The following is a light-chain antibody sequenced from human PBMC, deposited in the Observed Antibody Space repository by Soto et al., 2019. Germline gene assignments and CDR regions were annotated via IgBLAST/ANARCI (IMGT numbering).Light chain of an antibody. J-gene: IGKJ1*01. Sequence: IVMTQTPATLSVSPGERVTLSCRASQSVSYHVAWYQQKPGQTPRLVIYDASSRASGIPDRFSGSGSGTDFTLTISRLEPEDFAVYYCQQYGSSPRTFGQGTKVEIK. CDR1: QSVSYH. V-gene: IGKV3-20*01. CDR3: QQYGSSPRT. CDR2: DAS.